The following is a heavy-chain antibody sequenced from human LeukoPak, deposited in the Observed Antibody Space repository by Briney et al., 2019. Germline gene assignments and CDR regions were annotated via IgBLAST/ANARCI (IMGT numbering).Heavy chain of an antibody. CDR3: ARDLLDYGTAYYDVGIFDS. D-gene: IGHD3-16*01. V-gene: IGHV3-30*04. CDR1: GFTFSTYG. J-gene: IGHJ4*02. Sequence: PGGSLRLSCEASGFTFSTYGVSWVRQAPGKGLEWMAVITNDGRKNYYADSVKGRFTISRDNSKNTLFLQMNSLRAEDTGIYYCARDLLDYGTAYYDVGIFDSWGQGTRVTVSS. CDR2: ITNDGRKN.